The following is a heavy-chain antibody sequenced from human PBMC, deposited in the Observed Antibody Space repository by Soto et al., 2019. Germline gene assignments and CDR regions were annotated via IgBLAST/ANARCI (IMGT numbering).Heavy chain of an antibody. J-gene: IGHJ6*02. CDR3: ARDRRVLDSRGGYYYYTMDV. CDR2: IYYSGSA. V-gene: IGHV4-31*03. CDR1: GVSISSGGFY. D-gene: IGHD3-3*01. Sequence: QVLLPESGPGLVKPSQTLSLTCTVSGVSISSGGFYLSWIRQHPGKGLEWIGYIYYSGSAYYNPSLEGRVTISLDTSKTHLSLKLTSATAADTAVYYCARDRRVLDSRGGYYYYTMDVWGQGTSVTVSS.